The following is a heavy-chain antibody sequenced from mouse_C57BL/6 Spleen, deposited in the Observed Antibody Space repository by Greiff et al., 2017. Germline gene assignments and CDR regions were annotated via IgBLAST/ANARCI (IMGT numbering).Heavy chain of an antibody. CDR2: IRSKSNNYAT. CDR3: VSYAMDY. J-gene: IGHJ4*01. Sequence: VQLKESGGGLVQPKGSLKLSCAASGFSFNTYAMNWVRQAPGKGLEWVARIRSKSNNYATYYADSVKDRFTISRDDSESMLYLQMNNLKAEDTAMYYCVSYAMDYWGQGTSVTVSS. V-gene: IGHV10-1*01. CDR1: GFSFNTYA.